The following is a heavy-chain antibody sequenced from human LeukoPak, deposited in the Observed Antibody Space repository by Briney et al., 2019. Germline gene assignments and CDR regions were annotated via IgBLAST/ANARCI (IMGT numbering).Heavy chain of an antibody. CDR1: GGSFSGFY. D-gene: IGHD5-18*01. J-gene: IGHJ6*02. CDR3: ARGRIQLHLRGYYYGMDV. Sequence: PSETLSLTCAVYGGSFSGFYWSWIRQPPGKGLEWIGEINHSGSTNYNPSLKSRVTISVDTSKKQFSLKLSSVTAADTAVYYCARGRIQLHLRGYYYGMDVWGQGTTVTVSS. V-gene: IGHV4-34*01. CDR2: INHSGST.